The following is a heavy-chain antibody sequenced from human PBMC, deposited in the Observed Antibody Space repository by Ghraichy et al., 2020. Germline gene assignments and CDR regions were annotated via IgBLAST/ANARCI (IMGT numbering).Heavy chain of an antibody. J-gene: IGHJ4*02. CDR2: INHSGST. D-gene: IGHD7-27*01. CDR1: GGSFSGYY. Sequence: SETLSLTCAVYGGSFSGYYWSWIRQPPGKGLEWIGEINHSGSTNYNPSLKSRVTISVDTSKNQFSLKLSSVTAADTAVYYCARRRSWAPYYFDYWGQGTLVTVSS. CDR3: ARRRSWAPYYFDY. V-gene: IGHV4-34*01.